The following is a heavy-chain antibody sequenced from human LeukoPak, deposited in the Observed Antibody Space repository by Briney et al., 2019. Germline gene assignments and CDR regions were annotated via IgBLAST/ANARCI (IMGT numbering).Heavy chain of an antibody. V-gene: IGHV3-23*01. CDR3: AKVESYRGGDCYSYYFDY. D-gene: IGHD2-21*01. J-gene: IGHJ4*02. CDR1: GFTFSSYA. CDR2: ISGSGGST. Sequence: GGFLRLSCAASGFTFSSYAMSWVRQAPGKGLEWVSAISGSGGSTYYADSVKGRFTISRDNSKNTLYLQMNSLRAEDTAVYYCAKVESYRGGDCYSYYFDYWGQGTLVTVSS.